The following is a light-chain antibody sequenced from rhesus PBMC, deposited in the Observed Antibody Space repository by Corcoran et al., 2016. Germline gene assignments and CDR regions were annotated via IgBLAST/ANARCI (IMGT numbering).Light chain of an antibody. CDR3: QQSSNLSRT. CDR1: QSVGSY. V-gene: IGKV3-24*04. CDR2: GAA. Sequence: ETVVTQSPATLSLSPGERATLSCRASQSVGSYLAWYQQKPGQAPRLLIYGAASRATGIPDRFSGRGSGTAFTRTISSLEPEDVGVYYCQQSSNLSRTFGQGTKVEIK. J-gene: IGKJ1*01.